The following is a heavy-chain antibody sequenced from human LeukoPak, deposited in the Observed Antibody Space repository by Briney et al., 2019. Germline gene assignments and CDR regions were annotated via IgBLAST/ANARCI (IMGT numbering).Heavy chain of an antibody. J-gene: IGHJ4*02. CDR3: ARHDFDY. Sequence: SETLSLTCTVSGVSISSYYWSWIRQPAGKGLEWIGRIYTSHATNYNPSLESRLTMSVDTSKNQFSLRLNSVTAADTAVYYCARHDFDYWGQGTLVTVSS. V-gene: IGHV4-4*07. CDR1: GVSISSYY. CDR2: IYTSHAT.